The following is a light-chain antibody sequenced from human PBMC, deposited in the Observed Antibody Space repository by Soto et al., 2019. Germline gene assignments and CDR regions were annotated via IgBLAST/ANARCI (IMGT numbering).Light chain of an antibody. CDR3: NSDTSGSTYV. CDR1: TADIGIPNF. J-gene: IGLJ1*01. Sequence: QSVLTQPASVSGSPGQSIAIYCTGTTADIGIPNFVYWYQQHPGKAPKLMIYNVYSRPSGVSSRFSASKSGTTAFPIISWLQAEDEADYYCNSDTSGSTYVFGTGTKVTVL. CDR2: NVY. V-gene: IGLV2-14*03.